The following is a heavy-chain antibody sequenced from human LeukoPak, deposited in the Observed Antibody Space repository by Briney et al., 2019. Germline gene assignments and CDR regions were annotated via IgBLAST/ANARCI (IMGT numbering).Heavy chain of an antibody. Sequence: SVKVSCKASGGTFSSYAISWVRQATGQGLEWMGGIIPIFGTANYAQKFQGRVTITADESTSTAYMELSSLRSEDTAVYYCARARELLLTFDIWGQGTMVTVSS. V-gene: IGHV1-69*01. CDR1: GGTFSSYA. D-gene: IGHD1-26*01. CDR3: ARARELLLTFDI. CDR2: IIPIFGTA. J-gene: IGHJ3*02.